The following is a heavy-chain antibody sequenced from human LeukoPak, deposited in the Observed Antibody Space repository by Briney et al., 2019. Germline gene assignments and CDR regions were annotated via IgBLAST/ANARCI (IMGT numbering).Heavy chain of an antibody. CDR3: ASLYCSSTSCYSYFDY. J-gene: IGHJ4*02. CDR1: GGSISSSNW. Sequence: SETLSLTCAVSGGSISSSNWWSWVRQPPGKGLKWIGEIYHSGSTNYNPSLKSRVTISVDKSKNQFSLKLSSVTAADTAVYYCASLYCSSTSCYSYFDYWGQGTLVTVSS. D-gene: IGHD2-2*02. V-gene: IGHV4-4*02. CDR2: IYHSGST.